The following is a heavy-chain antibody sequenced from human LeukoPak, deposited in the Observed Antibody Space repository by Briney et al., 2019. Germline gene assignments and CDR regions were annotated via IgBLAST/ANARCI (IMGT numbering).Heavy chain of an antibody. J-gene: IGHJ3*02. Sequence: SETLSLTCTVSGGSISSYYWSWIRQPPGKGLEWIGYIYYSGSTNYDPSLKSRVTISVDTSKNQFSLKLSSVTAADTAVYYCARDKYSGSYFDAFDIWGQGTMVTVSS. D-gene: IGHD1-26*01. CDR1: GGSISSYY. CDR2: IYYSGST. CDR3: ARDKYSGSYFDAFDI. V-gene: IGHV4-59*01.